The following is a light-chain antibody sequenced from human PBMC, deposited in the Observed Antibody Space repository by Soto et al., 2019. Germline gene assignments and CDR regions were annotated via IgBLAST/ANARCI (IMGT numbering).Light chain of an antibody. Sequence: EIVLTQSPGTLSMSPGASATLSCRASQSVRSNWLAWYQQKPGQAPRRLIYGASNSATGIPARFRGSVSGTDFTLTISRLEPEDFAVYYCQQYGSSPQTFGHGPRLDIE. CDR3: QQYGSSPQT. CDR2: GAS. J-gene: IGKJ5*01. V-gene: IGKV3-20*01. CDR1: QSVRSNW.